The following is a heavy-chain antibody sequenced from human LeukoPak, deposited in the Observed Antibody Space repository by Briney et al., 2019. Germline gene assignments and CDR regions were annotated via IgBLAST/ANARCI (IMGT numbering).Heavy chain of an antibody. CDR1: GYSFTSYW. D-gene: IGHD5-18*01. Sequence: GESLKISCKGSGYSFTSYWIGWVRQMPGKGLEWMGIIYPGDSDTRYSPSFQGQVTISADKSISTAYLQWSSLKASDTAMYYCARREDTAMVKDAFDIWGQGTMVTVSS. CDR2: IYPGDSDT. CDR3: ARREDTAMVKDAFDI. V-gene: IGHV5-51*01. J-gene: IGHJ3*02.